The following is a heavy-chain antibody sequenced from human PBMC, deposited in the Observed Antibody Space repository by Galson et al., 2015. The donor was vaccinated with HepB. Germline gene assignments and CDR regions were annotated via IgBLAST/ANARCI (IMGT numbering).Heavy chain of an antibody. D-gene: IGHD3-22*01. CDR3: ARVGYYYDSSGDTPSYYYYGMDV. CDR1: GYTFTGYY. J-gene: IGHJ6*02. CDR2: INPNSGGT. V-gene: IGHV1-2*04. Sequence: SCKAAGYTFTGYYMHWVRQAPGQGLEWMGWINPNSGGTNYAQKFQGWVTMTRDTSISTAYMELSRLRSDDTAVYYCARVGYYYDSSGDTPSYYYYGMDVWGQGTTVTVSS.